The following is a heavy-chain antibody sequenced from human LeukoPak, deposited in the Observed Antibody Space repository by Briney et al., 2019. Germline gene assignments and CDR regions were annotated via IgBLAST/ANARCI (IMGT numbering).Heavy chain of an antibody. J-gene: IGHJ4*02. D-gene: IGHD3-10*01. CDR1: GDSLSNNNVA. CDR2: TYYRPKFNT. CDR3: ARGSHSSFDY. Sequence: SQTLSLTCAISGDSLSNNNVAWNWIRQSPSRGLEWLGRTYYRPKFNTDYAVSVKSRRAINSDTSKNQSSLQLNSVTPEDTGVYYCARGSHSSFDYWGQGTLVTVSS. V-gene: IGHV6-1*01.